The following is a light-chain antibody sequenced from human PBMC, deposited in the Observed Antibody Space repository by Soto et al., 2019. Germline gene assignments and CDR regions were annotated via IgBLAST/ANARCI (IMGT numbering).Light chain of an antibody. CDR3: SSSSSNRAYVL. J-gene: IGLJ2*01. V-gene: IGLV2-18*02. CDR2: DVN. Sequence: QSALTQPPSMSGSPGQSITISCKGSSADIGSHNRVSWYHQPPDTAPKLIIYDVNDRPSGVPDRFSGSKSADTASLSISGLPPEDEGVYYCSSSSSNRAYVLFGGGNKRTVL. CDR1: SADIGSHNR.